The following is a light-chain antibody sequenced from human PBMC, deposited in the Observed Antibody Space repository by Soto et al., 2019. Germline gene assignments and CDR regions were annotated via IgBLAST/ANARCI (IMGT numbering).Light chain of an antibody. Sequence: QSALTQPASVSGSPGQSITISCTGTSGDVGGYNYVSWYQQHPGKAPKLMIYDVSNRPSGVSNRFSGSKSGNTASLTISGLQAEDEADYYCSSYTSSSKVFGTGTKVTVL. CDR2: DVS. V-gene: IGLV2-14*01. CDR3: SSYTSSSKV. J-gene: IGLJ1*01. CDR1: SGDVGGYNY.